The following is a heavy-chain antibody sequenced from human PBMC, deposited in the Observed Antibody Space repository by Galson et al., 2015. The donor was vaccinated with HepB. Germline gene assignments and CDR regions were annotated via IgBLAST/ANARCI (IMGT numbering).Heavy chain of an antibody. CDR1: GFTFSSYG. V-gene: IGHV3-33*01. CDR3: AREGREAYGMDV. CDR2: IWYDGSNK. J-gene: IGHJ6*02. Sequence: SLRLSCAASGFTFSSYGMHWVRQAPGKGLEWVAVIWYDGSNKYYADSVKGRFTISRDSAKNSLYLQMNSLRAEDTAVYHCAREGREAYGMDVWGQGTTVTVSS.